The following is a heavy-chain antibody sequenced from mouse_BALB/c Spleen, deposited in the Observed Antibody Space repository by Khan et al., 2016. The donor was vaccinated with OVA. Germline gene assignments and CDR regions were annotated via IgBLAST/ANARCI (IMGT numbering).Heavy chain of an antibody. D-gene: IGHD2-2*01. CDR1: GYSFTSYY. CDR2: INPFSGGT. Sequence: EVELVESGPELMKPGASVKISCKASGYSFTSYYIHWVMQSPGTSLEWIGYINPFSGGTTYNQNFKGKATLTVDKSSSTAYIQLSNLTSEDSAVYYCTRHGCVAWFTYWGQGTLVTVSA. V-gene: IGHV1-42*01. CDR3: TRHGCVAWFTY. J-gene: IGHJ3*01.